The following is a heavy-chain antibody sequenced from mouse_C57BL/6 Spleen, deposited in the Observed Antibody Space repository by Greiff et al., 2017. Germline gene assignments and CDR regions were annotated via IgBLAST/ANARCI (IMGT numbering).Heavy chain of an antibody. CDR1: GFSLTSYG. V-gene: IGHV2-2*01. D-gene: IGHD2-4*01. CDR2: IWSGGST. CDR3: ARGIYYDYPFDY. Sequence: VQLQQSGPGLVQPSQSLSITCTVSGFSLTSYGVHWVRQSPGKGLEWLGVIWSGGSTDYNAAFISRLSISKDNSKSQVFFKMNSLQADDTAIYYCARGIYYDYPFDYGGQGTTLTVSS. J-gene: IGHJ2*01.